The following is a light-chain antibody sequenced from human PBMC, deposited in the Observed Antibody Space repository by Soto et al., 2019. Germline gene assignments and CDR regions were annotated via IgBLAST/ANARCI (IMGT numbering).Light chain of an antibody. CDR2: DVN. Sequence: QSALTQPASVSGSPGQSITISCTGTSSDVGGYNYVSWYQQLPGKAPKLMIYDVNNRPSGVSNRFSGSKSGNTASLTISGLHAEDEADYYCNSYTGSSTFVFGTVTKLTVL. CDR3: NSYTGSSTFV. V-gene: IGLV2-14*01. J-gene: IGLJ1*01. CDR1: SSDVGGYNY.